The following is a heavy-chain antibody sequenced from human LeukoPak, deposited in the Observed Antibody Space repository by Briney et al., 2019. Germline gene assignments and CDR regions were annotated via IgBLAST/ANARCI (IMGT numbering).Heavy chain of an antibody. D-gene: IGHD2-21*02. V-gene: IGHV4-4*07. Sequence: SETLSLTCTVSGGSISSYYWSWIRQPAGKGLEWFGRIYASGNTNYNPSLKSRVTMSVDTSKNLFALKLSSVTAADTAVYYCARQGVATAIDYWGQGTLVTVSS. CDR2: IYASGNT. CDR1: GGSISSYY. J-gene: IGHJ4*02. CDR3: ARQGVATAIDY.